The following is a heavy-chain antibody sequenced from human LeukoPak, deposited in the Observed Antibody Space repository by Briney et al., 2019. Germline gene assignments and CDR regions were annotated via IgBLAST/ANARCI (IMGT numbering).Heavy chain of an antibody. CDR3: ARAGRGIAAAGINY. V-gene: IGHV1-69*05. CDR1: GGTFSSYT. J-gene: IGHJ4*02. D-gene: IGHD6-13*01. Sequence: SVKVSCKASGGTFSSYTISWVRQAPGQGLEWMGGIIPIFGTTTYAQKFQGRVTVITDASTSTVYMELSSLRSEDTAVYYCARAGRGIAAAGINYWGQGTLVTVSS. CDR2: IIPIFGTT.